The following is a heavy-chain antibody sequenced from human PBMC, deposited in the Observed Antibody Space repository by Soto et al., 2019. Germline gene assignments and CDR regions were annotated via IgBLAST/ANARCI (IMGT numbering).Heavy chain of an antibody. J-gene: IGHJ5*02. CDR3: ARHLLGYGDYGGANWFDP. D-gene: IGHD4-17*01. Sequence: SETLSLTCTVSGGSISSSSYYWGWIRQPPGKGLEWIGSIYYSGSTYYNPSLKSRVTISVDTSKNQFSLKLSSVTAADTAVYYCARHLLGYGDYGGANWFDPWGQGTLVTVSS. CDR1: GGSISSSSYY. CDR2: IYYSGST. V-gene: IGHV4-39*01.